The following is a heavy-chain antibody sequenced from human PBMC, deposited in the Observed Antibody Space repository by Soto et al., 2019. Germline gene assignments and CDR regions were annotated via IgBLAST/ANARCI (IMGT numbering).Heavy chain of an antibody. CDR2: VSHDGTAK. D-gene: IGHD6-19*01. V-gene: IGHV3-30*18. CDR1: GFDFNNYG. CDR3: AKEYSSVWSHWYFDL. Sequence: QVQLVESGGGVVQPGRSLRLSCAGSGFDFNNYGIQWVRQAPGKGLEWVAVVSHDGTAKIYADPVKGRFTIPRDGSENMVYLQMDSLRVEDTAVYYCAKEYSSVWSHWYFDLWGRGTLVTVSS. J-gene: IGHJ2*01.